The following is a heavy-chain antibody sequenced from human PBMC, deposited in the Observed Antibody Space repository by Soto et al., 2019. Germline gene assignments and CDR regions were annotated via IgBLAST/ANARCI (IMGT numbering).Heavy chain of an antibody. Sequence: PGGSLRLSCAPSGFTXSTSWMSWFRQASGKGLEWVANIKQDGSEKYYVDSVKGQFTISRDNAKNSLYLQMNSLRAEDTAVYYCARWATFPLDAFDIWGQGTMVTVSS. CDR2: IKQDGSEK. V-gene: IGHV3-7*01. D-gene: IGHD2-21*01. J-gene: IGHJ3*02. CDR3: ARWATFPLDAFDI. CDR1: GFTXSTSW.